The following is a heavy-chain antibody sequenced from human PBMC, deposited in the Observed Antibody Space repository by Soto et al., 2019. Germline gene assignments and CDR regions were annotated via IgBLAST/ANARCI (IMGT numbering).Heavy chain of an antibody. Sequence: EVQLLESGGGLARPGGPLRLSCAASGFTFSTYAMPWVRQAPGTGLEGLSAITSSGDNPYYAESVKGRFTIPRDNSKNTLYLQMNSLRAEDTALYYCAKHVCSGGGCDYFDYWGLGTLVTVSS. CDR2: ITSSGDNP. J-gene: IGHJ4*02. CDR3: AKHVCSGGGCDYFDY. D-gene: IGHD2-15*01. V-gene: IGHV3-23*01. CDR1: GFTFSTYA.